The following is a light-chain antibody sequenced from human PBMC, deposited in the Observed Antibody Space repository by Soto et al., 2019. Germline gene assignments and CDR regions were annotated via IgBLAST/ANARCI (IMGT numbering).Light chain of an antibody. CDR1: SSNVGTYDL. Sequence: QSALTQPASVSASPGQSITISCTGTSSNVGTYDLVSWYQHHPDKAPKLIIYEGTKRPSGISCRFSGSKSGNTASLTISGLQAEDDADYYCCSFAVGAALVFGGGTKLTVL. V-gene: IGLV2-23*01. CDR3: CSFAVGAALV. J-gene: IGLJ2*01. CDR2: EGT.